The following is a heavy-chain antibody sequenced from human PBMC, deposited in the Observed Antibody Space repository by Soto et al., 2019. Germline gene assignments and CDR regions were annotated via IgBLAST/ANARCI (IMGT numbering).Heavy chain of an antibody. Sequence: SETLSLTCTISGASIRIADYYWSWIRQAPGKGLEWIGYVYYTGSTYYNPSLMSRLTISVDTSKNQFSLKLTSVTAAETAVYYCVRTAREGAVAPHWFDRWGQGTQVTVSS. J-gene: IGHJ5*02. CDR3: VRTAREGAVAPHWFDR. CDR1: GASIRIADYY. CDR2: VYYTGST. V-gene: IGHV4-30-4*01. D-gene: IGHD2-21*02.